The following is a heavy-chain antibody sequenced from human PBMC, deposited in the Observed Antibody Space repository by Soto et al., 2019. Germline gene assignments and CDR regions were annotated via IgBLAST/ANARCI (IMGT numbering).Heavy chain of an antibody. CDR2: ISYDGSNK. CDR3: AKESILWFGELSTGMDV. CDR1: GFTFSSYG. Sequence: GGSLRLSCAASGFTFSSYGMHWVRQAPGKGLEWVAVISYDGSNKYYADSVKGRFTISRDNSKNTLYLQMNSLRAEDTAVYYCAKESILWFGELSTGMDVWGQGTTVTVSS. V-gene: IGHV3-30*18. J-gene: IGHJ6*02. D-gene: IGHD3-10*01.